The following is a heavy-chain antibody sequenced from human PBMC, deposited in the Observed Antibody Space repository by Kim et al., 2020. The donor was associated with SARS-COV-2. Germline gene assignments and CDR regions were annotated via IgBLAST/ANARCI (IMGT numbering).Heavy chain of an antibody. CDR1: GGTFSSYA. V-gene: IGHV1-69*13. J-gene: IGHJ6*02. CDR2: IIPIFGTA. CDR3: ASRTRGQQLIYYGMDV. D-gene: IGHD6-13*01. Sequence: SVKVSCKASGGTFSSYAISWVRQAPGQGLEWMGGIIPIFGTANYAQKFQGRVTITADESTSTAYMELSSLRSEDTAVYYCASRTRGQQLIYYGMDVWGQGTTVTVSS.